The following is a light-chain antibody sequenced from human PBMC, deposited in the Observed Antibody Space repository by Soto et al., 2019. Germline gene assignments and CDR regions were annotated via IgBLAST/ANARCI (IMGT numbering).Light chain of an antibody. CDR1: SSDIGSYNL. Sequence: QSVLTQPASVSGSPVQSITISCTGTSSDIGSYNLVSWYQHHPGTAPKLMIYEVFKRPSGVSNRFSGSTSGNTASLTISGLQSEDGADYYCCSYAGGNTYVFGTGTKVTVL. V-gene: IGLV2-23*02. CDR2: EVF. CDR3: CSYAGGNTYV. J-gene: IGLJ1*01.